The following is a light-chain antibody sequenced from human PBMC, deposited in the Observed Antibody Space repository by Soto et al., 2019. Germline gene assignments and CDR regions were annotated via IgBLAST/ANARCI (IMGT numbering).Light chain of an antibody. CDR2: EVS. V-gene: IGLV2-23*02. CDR1: SSDVGSYNL. CDR3: CSYAGSSTPYF. J-gene: IGLJ1*01. Sequence: VLTQPASVSGSPGQSITISCTGTSSDVGSYNLVSWYQQHPGKAPKLMIYEVSKRPSGVSNRFSGSKSGNTASLTISGLQAEDEADYYCCSYAGSSTPYFFGTGTKVTVL.